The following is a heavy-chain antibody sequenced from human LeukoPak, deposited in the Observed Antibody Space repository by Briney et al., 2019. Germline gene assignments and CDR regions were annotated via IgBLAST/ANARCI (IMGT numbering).Heavy chain of an antibody. D-gene: IGHD1-26*01. CDR3: AKELQEGADYFDY. V-gene: IGHV3-74*01. J-gene: IGHJ4*02. CDR2: ITSDGRST. Sequence: GGSLRLSCEASGFTFSSYWMHWVRQIPGKGLVWVSRITSDGRSTSYADSVKGRFTMSRDNAKNTLYLQMNSLRAEDTAVYYCAKELQEGADYFDYWGQGTLVTVSS. CDR1: GFTFSSYW.